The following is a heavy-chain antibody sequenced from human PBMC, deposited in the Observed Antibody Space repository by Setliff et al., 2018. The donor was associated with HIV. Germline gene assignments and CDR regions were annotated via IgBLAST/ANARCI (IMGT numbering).Heavy chain of an antibody. CDR3: ARGTFGSGRFDP. J-gene: IGHJ5*02. Sequence: PSETLSLTCTVSGGSISGYYWSWIRQPPGKGLEWIGYIYYIGNTNYNPSLKGRVTLSVDTSKNQLSLKLSSVTAADTAVYYCARGTFGSGRFDPWGQGTLVTVSS. CDR1: GGSISGYY. CDR2: IYYIGNT. D-gene: IGHD3-16*01. V-gene: IGHV4-59*01.